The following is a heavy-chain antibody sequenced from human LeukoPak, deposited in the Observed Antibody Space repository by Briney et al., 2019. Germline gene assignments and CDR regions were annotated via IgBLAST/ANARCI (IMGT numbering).Heavy chain of an antibody. Sequence: GRSLRLSCAASGFTFSSYGMHWVRQAPGKGLEWVAVISFDGSNKYYADSVKGRFTISRDNSKNTLYLQMNSLRAEDTAVYYCAKKSPDSSGNPAYDWGQGTLVTVSS. CDR1: GFTFSSYG. V-gene: IGHV3-30*18. CDR2: ISFDGSNK. D-gene: IGHD4-23*01. CDR3: AKKSPDSSGNPAYD. J-gene: IGHJ4*02.